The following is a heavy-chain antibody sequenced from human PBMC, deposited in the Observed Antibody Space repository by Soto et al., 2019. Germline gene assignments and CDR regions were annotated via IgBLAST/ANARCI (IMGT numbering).Heavy chain of an antibody. CDR3: ARVEEMATIIDY. D-gene: IGHD5-12*01. CDR2: IYYSGST. CDR1: GGSISSGGYY. J-gene: IGHJ4*02. Sequence: QVQLQESGPGLVKPSQTLSLTCTVSGGSISSGGYYWSWIRQHPGKGLELIGYIYYSGSTYYNPSLKSRVTISVDTSKNQFALKLSSVTAADTAVYYCARVEEMATIIDYWGQGTLVTVSS. V-gene: IGHV4-31*03.